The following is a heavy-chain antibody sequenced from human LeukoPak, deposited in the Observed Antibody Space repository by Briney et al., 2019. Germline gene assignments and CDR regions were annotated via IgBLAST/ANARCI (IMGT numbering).Heavy chain of an antibody. V-gene: IGHV3-74*01. CDR1: GFTFSSYW. CDR2: INSDGSST. J-gene: IGHJ4*02. Sequence: GGSLRLSCAASGFTFSSYWMHWVRQAPGKGLVWVSRINSDGSSTSYADSVKGRFTISRDNAKNTLYLQMNSLRAEDTALYYCARDEGHCSETNCLPTAVGYFDYWGRGTLVTVSS. D-gene: IGHD6-13*01. CDR3: ARDEGHCSETNCLPTAVGYFDY.